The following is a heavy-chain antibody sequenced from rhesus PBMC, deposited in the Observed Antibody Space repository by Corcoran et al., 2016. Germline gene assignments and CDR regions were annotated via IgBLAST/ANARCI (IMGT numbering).Heavy chain of an antibody. J-gene: IGHJ4*01. Sequence: QVQLQESGPGLVKPSETLSVTCAVSGGSISSSYCSWIRQAPGKWLEWIGYLYGSGRSTNYNPSLKSRATRSVATCKNQTSLKMRYGTTADTAVYYCARAPDGWNDGYYWGQGVLVTVSS. CDR1: GGSISSSY. V-gene: IGHV4-169*01. CDR2: LYGSGRST. D-gene: IGHD1-14*01. CDR3: ARAPDGWNDGYY.